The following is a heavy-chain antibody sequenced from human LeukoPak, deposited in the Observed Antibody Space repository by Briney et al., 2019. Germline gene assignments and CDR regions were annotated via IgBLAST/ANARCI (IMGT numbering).Heavy chain of an antibody. J-gene: IGHJ4*02. CDR1: GFTFSSYS. CDR3: ASRFPPDS. D-gene: IGHD3-16*01. V-gene: IGHV3-7*01. CDR2: IKQDGSEK. Sequence: PGGSLRLSCAASGFTFSSYSMNWVRQAPGKGLEWVANIKQDGSEKYYVDSVKGRFTISRDNAKNSLYLQMSSLRAEDTAVYYCASRFPPDSWGQGTLVTVSS.